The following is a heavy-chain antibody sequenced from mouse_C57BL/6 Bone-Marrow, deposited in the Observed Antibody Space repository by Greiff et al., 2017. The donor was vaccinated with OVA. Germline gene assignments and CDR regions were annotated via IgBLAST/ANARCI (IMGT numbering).Heavy chain of an antibody. J-gene: IGHJ3*01. CDR2: ISSGGSYT. Sequence: EVKLVESGGDLVKPGGSLKLSCAASGFTFSSYGMSWVRQTPDKRLEWVATISSGGSYTYYPDSVKGRFTISRDNAKNTLYLQMSSLKSEDTAMYYCARQGYYYGSRAPPWFAYWGQGTLVTVSA. CDR1: GFTFSSYG. CDR3: ARQGYYYGSRAPPWFAY. D-gene: IGHD1-1*01. V-gene: IGHV5-6*01.